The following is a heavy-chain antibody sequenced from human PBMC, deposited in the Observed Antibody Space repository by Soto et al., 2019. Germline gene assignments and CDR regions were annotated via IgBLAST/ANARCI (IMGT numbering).Heavy chain of an antibody. CDR3: ARFDCSGGSCYSYYYGFDV. Sequence: SETLSLPCTVSGGYFSGYYCSWIRKPPGKGLEWIGEINNSGSTNYNPSLKSRVTISIDTSKNQFSLKLSSVTAADTAVYYCARFDCSGGSCYSYYYGFDVWGQGTTVTVSS. V-gene: IGHV4-34*01. CDR1: GGYFSGYY. D-gene: IGHD2-15*01. CDR2: INNSGST. J-gene: IGHJ6*02.